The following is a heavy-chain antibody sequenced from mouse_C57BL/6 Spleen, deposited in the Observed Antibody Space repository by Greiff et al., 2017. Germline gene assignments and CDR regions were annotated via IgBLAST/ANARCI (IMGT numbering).Heavy chain of an antibody. CDR3: ARGGNLYYGSSFDY. CDR2: IHPNSGST. CDR1: GYTFTSYW. V-gene: IGHV1-64*01. J-gene: IGHJ2*01. D-gene: IGHD1-1*01. Sequence: QVQLQQPGAELVKPGASVKLSCKASGYTFTSYWMHWVKQRPGQGLEWIGMIHPNSGSTNYNEKFKSQATLTVDKSSSTAYMQLSSLTSEDSAVYYRARGGNLYYGSSFDYWGQGTTLTVSS.